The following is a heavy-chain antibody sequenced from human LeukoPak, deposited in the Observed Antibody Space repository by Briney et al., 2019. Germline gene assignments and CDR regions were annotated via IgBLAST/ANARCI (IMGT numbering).Heavy chain of an antibody. Sequence: GGSLRLSCAASGFTFSDYYMSWIRQAPGKGLEWVSYISSSSSYTNYAGSVKGRFTISRDNAKNSLYLQMNSLRAEDTAVYYCAKGYYYGSGSPEYWFDPWGQGTLVTVSS. CDR2: ISSSSSYT. J-gene: IGHJ5*02. CDR1: GFTFSDYY. CDR3: AKGYYYGSGSPEYWFDP. D-gene: IGHD3-10*01. V-gene: IGHV3-11*05.